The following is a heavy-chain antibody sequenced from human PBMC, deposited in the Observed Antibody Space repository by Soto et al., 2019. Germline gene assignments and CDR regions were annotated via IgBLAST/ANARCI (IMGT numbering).Heavy chain of an antibody. D-gene: IGHD6-13*01. J-gene: IGHJ4*02. CDR3: ARSKAAAAGAFDS. CDR2: IIPILRTA. Sequence: QVQLVQSGAEMKKPGSSVKVSCKASGGSFSSYAINWVRQAPGQGLEWMGNIIPILRTANYAQKFQGRVTITADESTTTAYMELSSLRSENTAIYYCARSKAAAAGAFDSWGQGTLVTVSS. CDR1: GGSFSSYA. V-gene: IGHV1-69*11.